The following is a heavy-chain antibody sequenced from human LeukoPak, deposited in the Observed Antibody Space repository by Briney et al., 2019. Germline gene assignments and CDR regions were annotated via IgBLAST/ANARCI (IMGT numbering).Heavy chain of an antibody. CDR3: ARDGAYCGGDCYPNYYYYYGMDV. J-gene: IGHJ6*02. Sequence: ASVKVSCKASGYTFTSYGISWVRQAPGQGLEWMGWISAYNGNTNYAQKLQGRVTMTTDTSTCTAYMELRSLRSDDTAVYYCARDGAYCGGDCYPNYYYYYGMDVWGQGTTVTVSS. CDR2: ISAYNGNT. CDR1: GYTFTSYG. D-gene: IGHD2-21*02. V-gene: IGHV1-18*01.